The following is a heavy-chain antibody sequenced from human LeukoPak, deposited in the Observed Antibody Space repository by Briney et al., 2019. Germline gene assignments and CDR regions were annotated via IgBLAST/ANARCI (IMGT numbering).Heavy chain of an antibody. CDR1: GCSISSGGYC. J-gene: IGHJ5*02. V-gene: IGHV4-31*03. D-gene: IGHD6-6*01. CDR2: IYYSGST. Sequence: PSETLSLTCTVSGCSISSGGYCWSWLRQHPGKGLEWIVYIYYSGSTYYNPALKSRVTISVDTSKNQLSLKLSSVTAADTAVYYCARGPDSSSSNWFDPGGQGTLVTVSS. CDR3: ARGPDSSSSNWFDP.